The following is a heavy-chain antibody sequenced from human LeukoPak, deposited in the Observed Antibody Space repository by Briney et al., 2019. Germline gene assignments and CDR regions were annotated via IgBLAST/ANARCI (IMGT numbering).Heavy chain of an antibody. J-gene: IGHJ4*02. Sequence: GGSLRLSCSASGFTFSTYAMHWVRQAPGKGLEYVSAISSDGGRTYYADAVKGRFTISRDNSKNTLYFQMSSLRVEDTAVYYCVPFNSGARLDHWDQGTLVTVSS. CDR1: GFTFSTYA. CDR3: VPFNSGARLDH. V-gene: IGHV3-64D*06. CDR2: ISSDGGRT. D-gene: IGHD1-26*01.